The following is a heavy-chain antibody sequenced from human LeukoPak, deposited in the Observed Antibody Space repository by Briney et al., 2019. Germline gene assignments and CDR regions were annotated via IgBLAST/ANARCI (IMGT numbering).Heavy chain of an antibody. CDR3: ASDYGLGSYRFDY. CDR2: IYNSGST. V-gene: IGHV4-59*01. D-gene: IGHD3-10*01. J-gene: IGHJ4*02. CDR1: GDSLSGYS. Sequence: SETLSLTCTVSGDSLSGYSWSWIRQPPGKGLEWICYIYNSGSTTYNPSLKSRLTISLDTSKRQFSLNLRSVTAADTAVYYCASDYGLGSYRFDYWGQGTLVSVSS.